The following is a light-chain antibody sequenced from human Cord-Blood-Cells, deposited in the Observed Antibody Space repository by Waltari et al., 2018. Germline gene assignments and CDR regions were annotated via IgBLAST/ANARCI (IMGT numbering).Light chain of an antibody. V-gene: IGLV2-23*01. CDR2: EGS. CDR3: CSYAGSSTYVV. Sequence: QSALTQPASVSGSPGLSITISCTGTSSDVGSYNLVPWYQQHPGKAPKRMIYEGSKRPSGVSNRFSGSKSGNTASLTISGLQAEDEADYYCCSYAGSSTYVVFGGGTKLTVL. CDR1: SSDVGSYNL. J-gene: IGLJ2*01.